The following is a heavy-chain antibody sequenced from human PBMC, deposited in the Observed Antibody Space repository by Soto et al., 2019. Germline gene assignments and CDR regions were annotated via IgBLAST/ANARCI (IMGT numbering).Heavy chain of an antibody. CDR1: GVTFSNYA. CDR2: VSGSGGTT. Sequence: PGGSLRLSCTVSGVTFSNYAMNWVRQAPGKGLEWVSSVSGSGGTTYYADSVKGRFIISRDNSKNTLYLLMNSLRAEDTALYYCAKQRADYGSGADTFYFDSWGQGALVTVSS. D-gene: IGHD3-10*01. V-gene: IGHV3-23*01. J-gene: IGHJ4*02. CDR3: AKQRADYGSGADTFYFDS.